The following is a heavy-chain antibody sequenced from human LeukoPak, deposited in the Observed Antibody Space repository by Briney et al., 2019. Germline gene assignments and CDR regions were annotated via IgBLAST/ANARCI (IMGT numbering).Heavy chain of an antibody. CDR3: GTAIWSIRGVPRGYFDF. Sequence: ASVTVSCKGSGYTLTELSMHWVRQAPGKGLEWVGGFDPENGERIYAQKFQGRVTMTEDTSTDTAYMELSSLRSEDTAVYYCGTAIWSIRGVPRGYFDFWGQGTLVTVSS. CDR2: FDPENGER. D-gene: IGHD3-10*01. CDR1: GYTLTELS. V-gene: IGHV1-24*01. J-gene: IGHJ4*02.